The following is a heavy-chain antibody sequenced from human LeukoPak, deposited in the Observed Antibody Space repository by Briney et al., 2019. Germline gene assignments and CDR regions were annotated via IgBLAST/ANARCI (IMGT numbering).Heavy chain of an antibody. CDR2: ISGSGGST. V-gene: IGHV3-23*01. Sequence: GGSLRLSCAASGFTFSSYAMSWVRQAPGKGLEWVSAISGSGGSTYYADSVKGRFTISRDNSKNTLYLQMNSLRAEDTAVYYCAKVRSRIAAAGTSAYYFDYWGQGTLVTVSS. D-gene: IGHD6-13*01. J-gene: IGHJ4*02. CDR1: GFTFSSYA. CDR3: AKVRSRIAAAGTSAYYFDY.